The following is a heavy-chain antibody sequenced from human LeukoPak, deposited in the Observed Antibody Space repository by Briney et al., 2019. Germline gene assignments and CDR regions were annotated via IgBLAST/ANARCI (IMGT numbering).Heavy chain of an antibody. J-gene: IGHJ4*02. D-gene: IGHD3-16*01. Sequence: ASVKVSCKASGYTFTSYDINWVRQATGQGLEWMGWMNPNSGNTGYAQKFQGRATMTRNTSISTAYMELSSLRSEDTAVYYCARGHYDYVWGSYPFDYWGQGTLVTVSS. CDR1: GYTFTSYD. V-gene: IGHV1-8*01. CDR3: ARGHYDYVWGSYPFDY. CDR2: MNPNSGNT.